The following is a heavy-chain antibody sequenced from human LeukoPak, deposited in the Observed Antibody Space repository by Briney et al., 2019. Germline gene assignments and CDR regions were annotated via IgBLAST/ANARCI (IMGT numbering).Heavy chain of an antibody. J-gene: IGHJ6*03. CDR1: GFTFSSYA. D-gene: IGHD1-26*01. CDR3: AKNYRPWEPHVYYYFMDV. V-gene: IGHV3-23*01. CDR2: ISGSGGST. Sequence: GGSLRLSCAASGFTFSSYAMSWVRQAPGKGLEWVSAISGSGGSTYYADSVKGRFTISRDNSKNTLYLQMNSLRAEDTAVYYCAKNYRPWEPHVYYYFMDVWGKGTTVTVSS.